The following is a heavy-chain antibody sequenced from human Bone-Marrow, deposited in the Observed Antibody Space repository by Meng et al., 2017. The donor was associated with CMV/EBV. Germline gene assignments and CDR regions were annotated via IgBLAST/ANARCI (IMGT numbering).Heavy chain of an antibody. CDR3: ARDAAGTSN. V-gene: IGHV4-4*07. Sequence: QRPQQESGPGLLKPSETHSTTGPGLGGYISSYSWSWIRQPAGNGLEWIGRIYTSGSTNYNPSLKSRVTMSVDTSKNQFSLKLSSVTAADTAVYYCARDAAGTSNWGQGTLVTVSS. J-gene: IGHJ4*02. CDR2: IYTSGST. CDR1: GGYISSYS. D-gene: IGHD6-13*01.